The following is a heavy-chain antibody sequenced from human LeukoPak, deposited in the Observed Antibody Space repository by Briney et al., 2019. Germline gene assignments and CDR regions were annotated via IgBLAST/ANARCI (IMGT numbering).Heavy chain of an antibody. J-gene: IGHJ4*02. Sequence: GGSLRLSCSASGFTFSSYAMHWVRQAPGKGLEYVSAISSNGGSTYYADSVKGRFTISRDNSKNTLYLQMSSLRAEDTAVYHCVKLIDRGSSGWYIYWGQGTLVTVSS. CDR3: VKLIDRGSSGWYIY. D-gene: IGHD6-19*01. V-gene: IGHV3-64D*09. CDR2: ISSNGGST. CDR1: GFTFSSYA.